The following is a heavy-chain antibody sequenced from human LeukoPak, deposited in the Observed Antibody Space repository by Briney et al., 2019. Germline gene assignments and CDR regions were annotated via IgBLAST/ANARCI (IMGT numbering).Heavy chain of an antibody. D-gene: IGHD6-19*01. Sequence: SETLSLTSAVYGGSFSGYYWSWIRQPPGKGLEWIGEINHSGSTNYNRSLKSRVTISVDTSKNQFSLKLSSVTAADTAVYYCARSRRQWLVNWFDPWGQGTLVTVSS. J-gene: IGHJ5*02. CDR3: ARSRRQWLVNWFDP. CDR2: INHSGST. V-gene: IGHV4-34*01. CDR1: GGSFSGYY.